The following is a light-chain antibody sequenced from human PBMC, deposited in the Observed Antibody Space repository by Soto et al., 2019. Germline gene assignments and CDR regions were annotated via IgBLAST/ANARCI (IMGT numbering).Light chain of an antibody. V-gene: IGLV2-14*01. CDR1: SSDVGGYNY. CDR3: SSYTSSTTLVV. CDR2: HVS. Sequence: QSALTQPASVSGSPGQSITISCTGTSSDVGGYNYVSWYQQHPGKAPKLMLYHVSDRPSGVSHRFSGSKSGNTASLTISGLQAEDEATYHCSSYTSSTTLVVFGGGTQLTVL. J-gene: IGLJ3*02.